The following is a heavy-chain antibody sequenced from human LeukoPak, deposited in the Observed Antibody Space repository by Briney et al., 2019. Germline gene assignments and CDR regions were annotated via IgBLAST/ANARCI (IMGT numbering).Heavy chain of an antibody. CDR3: ARHLTVTGYGNDAFDI. D-gene: IGHD3-9*01. V-gene: IGHV4-59*08. Sequence: SETLSLTCTVSGGSISARYWGWIRQPPGKGLEWIGYIHYSGSSSHNPSPKSRVTMSVDTSKNHFSLKLSSVTAADTAVYYCARHLTVTGYGNDAFDIWGQGTKVTVSS. CDR2: IHYSGSS. CDR1: GGSISARY. J-gene: IGHJ3*02.